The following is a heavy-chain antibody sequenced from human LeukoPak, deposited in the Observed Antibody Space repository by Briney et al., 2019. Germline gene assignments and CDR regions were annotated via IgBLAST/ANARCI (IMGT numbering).Heavy chain of an antibody. J-gene: IGHJ4*02. V-gene: IGHV3-48*01. CDR2: ISSSSSTI. Sequence: PGGSLRLSCAASGFTFSSYSMNWVRQAPGKGVEWVSYISSSSSTIYYADSVKGRFTISRDNAKNSLYLQMNSLRAEDTAVYYCARVGDGYNVGFDYWGQGTLVTVSS. CDR3: ARVGDGYNVGFDY. CDR1: GFTFSSYS. D-gene: IGHD5-24*01.